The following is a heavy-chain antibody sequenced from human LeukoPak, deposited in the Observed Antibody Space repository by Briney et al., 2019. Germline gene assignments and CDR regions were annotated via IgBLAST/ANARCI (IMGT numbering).Heavy chain of an antibody. J-gene: IGHJ4*02. D-gene: IGHD3-16*02. Sequence: ASVKVSCKASGYTFTGYYMHWVRQAPGQGLEWMGIINPSGGSTSYAQKFQGRVTMTRDMSTSTVYMELSSLRSEDTAVYYCAREGMITFGGVIVGDYWGQGTLVTVSS. CDR1: GYTFTGYY. CDR3: AREGMITFGGVIVGDY. CDR2: INPSGGST. V-gene: IGHV1-46*01.